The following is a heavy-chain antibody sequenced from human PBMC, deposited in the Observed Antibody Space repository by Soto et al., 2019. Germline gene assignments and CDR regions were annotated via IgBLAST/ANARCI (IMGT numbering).Heavy chain of an antibody. J-gene: IGHJ5*02. CDR3: ARRQVLYGTAFAP. CDR1: GYTFTSYD. CDR2: MNPNNGNT. D-gene: IGHD2-2*02. Sequence: QVQLVQSGAEVKKPGASVKVSCKASGYTFTSYDINWVRQATGQGLEWMGWMNPNNGNTGYAQKFQGRVTMTRNTSISTAYMELSSLRYEDTAVYYCARRQVLYGTAFAPWGQGTLVTVSS. V-gene: IGHV1-8*01.